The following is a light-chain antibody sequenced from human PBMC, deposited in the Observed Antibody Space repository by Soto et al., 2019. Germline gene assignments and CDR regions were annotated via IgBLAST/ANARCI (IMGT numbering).Light chain of an antibody. CDR1: NIGSRS. CDR3: QVWDSGSGHRV. CDR2: YDR. V-gene: IGLV3-21*04. Sequence: SYELTQPPSVSVAPGRTARITCWGNNIGSRSVHWYQQMPGQAPLLVIYYDRDRPSGIPERFSGSNSWNTATLTINRVEAGDEASYYCQVWDSGSGHRVFGGGTKLTVL. J-gene: IGLJ2*01.